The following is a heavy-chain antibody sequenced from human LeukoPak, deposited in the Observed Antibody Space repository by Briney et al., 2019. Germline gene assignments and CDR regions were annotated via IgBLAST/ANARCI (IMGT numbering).Heavy chain of an antibody. CDR2: FYKSGST. V-gene: IGHV4-39*01. CDR1: GDSISSSTYY. CDR3: ARHRGQWELLDY. J-gene: IGHJ4*02. Sequence: SETLSLTCTASGDSISSSTYYWAWIRRPPGKGLEWIGSFYKSGSTYYNPSLKSRVTISVDTSKNQFSLKLTSVTAADTAVYYCARHRGQWELLDYWGQGTLVTVSA. D-gene: IGHD1-26*01.